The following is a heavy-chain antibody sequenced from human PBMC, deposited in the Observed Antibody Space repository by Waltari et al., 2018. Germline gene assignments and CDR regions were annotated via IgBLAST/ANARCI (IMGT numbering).Heavy chain of an antibody. J-gene: IGHJ4*02. V-gene: IGHV4-34*01. CDR1: GGSFSGYY. CDR2: NNHSGST. D-gene: IGHD3-10*01. CDR3: ARGLRYYGSGSYGY. Sequence: QVQLQQWGAGLLKPSETLSLTCAVYGGSFSGYYWSWIRQPPGKGLEWMGENNHSGSTNYNPSLKSRVTISVDTSKNQFSLKLSSVTAADTAVYYCARGLRYYGSGSYGYWGQGTLVTVSS.